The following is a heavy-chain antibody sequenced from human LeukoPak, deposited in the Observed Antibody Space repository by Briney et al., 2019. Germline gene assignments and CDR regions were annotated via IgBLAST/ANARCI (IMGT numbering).Heavy chain of an antibody. CDR2: ISPSGGST. CDR3: ARDVAPGGWELLYFDY. V-gene: IGHV1-46*01. D-gene: IGHD1-26*01. Sequence: ASVKVSCKASGYTFTSYYMHWVRQAPGQGLEWMGIISPSGGSTSYAQKFQGRVTMTRDTSTSTVYMELSSLRSEDTAVYYCARDVAPGGWELLYFDYWGQGTLVTVSS. CDR1: GYTFTSYY. J-gene: IGHJ4*02.